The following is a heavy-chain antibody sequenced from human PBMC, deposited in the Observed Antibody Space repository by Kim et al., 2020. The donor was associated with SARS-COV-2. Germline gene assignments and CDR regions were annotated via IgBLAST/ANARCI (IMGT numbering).Heavy chain of an antibody. Sequence: GGSLRLSCAASGFTFDDYAMHWVRQAPGKGLEWVSGISWNSGSIGYADSVKGRFTISRYNAKNSLYLQMNSLRAEDTALYYCAKELSTVTTLDYWGQGTL. CDR1: GFTFDDYA. CDR3: AKELSTVTTLDY. D-gene: IGHD4-17*01. J-gene: IGHJ4*02. CDR2: ISWNSGSI. V-gene: IGHV3-9*01.